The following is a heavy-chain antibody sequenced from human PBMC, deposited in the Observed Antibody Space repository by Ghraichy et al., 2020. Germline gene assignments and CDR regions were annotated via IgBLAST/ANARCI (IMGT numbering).Heavy chain of an antibody. D-gene: IGHD4-17*01. CDR1: GGSISSGGYY. Sequence: SETLSLTCTVSGGSISSGGYYWSWIRQHPGKGLEWIGYIYYSGSTYYNPSLKSRVTISVDTSKNQFSLKLSSVTAADTAVYYCARVRYGDYPSYYYGMDVWGQGTTVTVSS. V-gene: IGHV4-31*03. CDR2: IYYSGST. CDR3: ARVRYGDYPSYYYGMDV. J-gene: IGHJ6*02.